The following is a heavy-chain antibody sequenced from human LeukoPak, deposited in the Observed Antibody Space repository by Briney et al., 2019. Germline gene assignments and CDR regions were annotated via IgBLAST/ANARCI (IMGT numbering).Heavy chain of an antibody. V-gene: IGHV3-48*01. CDR1: GFTFSSYS. CDR3: ARDGNAYGDYHDY. D-gene: IGHD4-17*01. Sequence: GGSLRLSCAASGFTFSSYSMNWVRQAPGKGLEWVSYISSSSRTIYYADSVKGRFTISRDNAKNSLYLQMNSLRAEDTAVYYCARDGNAYGDYHDYWGQGTLVTVSS. J-gene: IGHJ4*02. CDR2: ISSSSRTI.